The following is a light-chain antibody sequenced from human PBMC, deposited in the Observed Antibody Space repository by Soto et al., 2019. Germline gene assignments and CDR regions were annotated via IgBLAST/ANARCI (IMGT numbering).Light chain of an antibody. CDR3: LQYDGWPLT. CDR2: GAY. Sequence: EIVFTQSPGAPSVSPGERAPPSCRARQNVRKNLAWYQQKPGQAHRLLIYGAYTRATGIQARFSGDGSGTEFTLTIESLQSEDFVVYYCLQYDGWPLTFGQGTRLEIK. CDR1: QNVRKN. J-gene: IGKJ5*01. V-gene: IGKV3-15*01.